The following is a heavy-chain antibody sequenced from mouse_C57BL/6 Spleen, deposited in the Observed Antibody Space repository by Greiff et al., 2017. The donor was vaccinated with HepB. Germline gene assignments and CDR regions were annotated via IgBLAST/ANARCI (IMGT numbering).Heavy chain of an antibody. CDR3: ARENYYGRGYYFDY. Sequence: DVMLVESGGGLVKPGGSLKLSCAASGFTFSSYAMSWVRQTPEKRLEWVATISDGGSYTYYPDNVKGRFTISRDNAKNNLYLQMSHLKSEDTAMYYCARENYYGRGYYFDYWGQGTTLTVSS. CDR2: ISDGGSYT. V-gene: IGHV5-4*01. J-gene: IGHJ2*01. D-gene: IGHD1-1*01. CDR1: GFTFSSYA.